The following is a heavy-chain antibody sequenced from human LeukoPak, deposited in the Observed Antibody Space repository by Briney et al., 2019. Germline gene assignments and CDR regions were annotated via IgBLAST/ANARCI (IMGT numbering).Heavy chain of an antibody. V-gene: IGHV4-30-4*08. CDR2: IYYTGTT. CDR3: ARDPHRERGTSNVFGI. D-gene: IGHD1-14*01. CDR1: GGPISSADFY. J-gene: IGHJ3*02. Sequence: SETLSLTCTVSGGPISSADFYWNWVRQPPGKGLESVGSIYYTGTTQYNPSLKSRITISLDMFKSQFSLKLSSVTAADKAVYYCARDPHRERGTSNVFGIWGQGTMVTVSS.